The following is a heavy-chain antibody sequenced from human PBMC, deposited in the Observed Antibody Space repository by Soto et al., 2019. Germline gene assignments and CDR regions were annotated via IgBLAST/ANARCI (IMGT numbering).Heavy chain of an antibody. J-gene: IGHJ3*02. Sequence: SETLSLTCTVSGGSISSYYWSWIRQPPGKGLEWIGYIYYSGSTNYNPSLKSRVTISVDTSKNQFSLKLSSVTAADTAVYYCARAWALGGEWGDAFDIWGQGTMVTVS. CDR1: GGSISSYY. D-gene: IGHD3-10*01. CDR3: ARAWALGGEWGDAFDI. V-gene: IGHV4-59*01. CDR2: IYYSGST.